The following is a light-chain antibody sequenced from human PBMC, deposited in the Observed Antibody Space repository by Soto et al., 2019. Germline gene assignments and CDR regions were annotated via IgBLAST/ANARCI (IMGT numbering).Light chain of an antibody. J-gene: IGKJ2*01. CDR2: FAS. Sequence: DIQMTQSPSPLSASVGDRVTLTCRASQSISSYLNCYQLKPGRPPKLLIYFASSLQAGVPSRFSGAGSETDFTVTITDLQPEDFPSYVCLQTDSVPYTFGQGT. CDR3: LQTDSVPYT. V-gene: IGKV1-39*01. CDR1: QSISSY.